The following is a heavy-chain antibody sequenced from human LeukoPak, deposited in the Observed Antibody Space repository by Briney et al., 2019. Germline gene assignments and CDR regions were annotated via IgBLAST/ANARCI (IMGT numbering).Heavy chain of an antibody. CDR2: IYYSGST. CDR3: ARSPRGLGYFDY. Sequence: PSETLSPTCTVSGGSISSSSYYWGWIRQPPGKGLEWIGSIYYSGSTYYNPSLKSRVTISVDTSKNQFSLKLSSVTAADTAVYYCARSPRGLGYFDYWGQGTLVTVSS. J-gene: IGHJ4*02. D-gene: IGHD5/OR15-5a*01. V-gene: IGHV4-39*01. CDR1: GGSISSSSYY.